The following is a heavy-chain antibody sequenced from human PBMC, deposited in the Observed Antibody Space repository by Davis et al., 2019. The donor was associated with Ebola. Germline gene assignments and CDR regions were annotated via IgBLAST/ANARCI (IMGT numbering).Heavy chain of an antibody. D-gene: IGHD5-24*01. CDR3: AKDWVKGMATTTTVGYDY. CDR1: GFTISSYA. V-gene: IGHV3-23*01. Sequence: GESLKISCAASGFTISSYAMSWVRQGPGQGLEWVSAISGRGGSTYYADSVKGRLTISRDNSKNTLYLQMNSLRAEDTAVYYCAKDWVKGMATTTTVGYDYWGQGTLVTVSS. J-gene: IGHJ4*02. CDR2: ISGRGGST.